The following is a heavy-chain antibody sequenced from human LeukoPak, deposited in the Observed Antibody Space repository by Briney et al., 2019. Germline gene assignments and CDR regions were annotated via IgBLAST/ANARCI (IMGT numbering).Heavy chain of an antibody. D-gene: IGHD3-10*01. Sequence: GGSLRLSCAASGFTFSTYGMHWVRQAPGKGLEWVAFIRYDGSNKYYADSVKGRFTISRDNSKNTLYLQMNSLSPEDTAVYYCAKEGSLVRGVINLVDSWGQGTLVTVSS. V-gene: IGHV3-30*02. CDR1: GFTFSTYG. CDR2: IRYDGSNK. J-gene: IGHJ4*02. CDR3: AKEGSLVRGVINLVDS.